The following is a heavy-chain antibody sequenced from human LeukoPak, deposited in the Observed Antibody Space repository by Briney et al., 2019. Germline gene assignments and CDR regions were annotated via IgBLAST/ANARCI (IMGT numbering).Heavy chain of an antibody. Sequence: GGSLTLSCSASGLTLTSNGMRWVSPPPGKGRGWVAFISLEGNKKYHAVSVKGRFTVSRDSSKRTLFLQMDSLRRDDTAVYYCARDIRVRYMPMVRAVEYYRYHAMDVWGQGTTVTVYS. V-gene: IGHV3-30*03. J-gene: IGHJ6*02. CDR3: ARDIRVRYMPMVRAVEYYRYHAMDV. CDR2: ISLEGNKK. D-gene: IGHD3-10*01. CDR1: GLTLTSNG.